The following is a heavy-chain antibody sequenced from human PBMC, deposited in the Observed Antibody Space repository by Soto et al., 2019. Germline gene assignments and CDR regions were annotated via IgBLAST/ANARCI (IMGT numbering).Heavy chain of an antibody. Sequence: SETLCLTCTVAGDSIGGRSECWSWIRRAPGKGLEWIGYIFSSGTTYYNPSLKSRLTMSLATSQNQFSLKLNSVTAADTAVYFCARVPSPFDFYYAMDVWGQGTTVTVSS. CDR3: ARVPSPFDFYYAMDV. CDR2: IFSSGTT. V-gene: IGHV4-30-4*02. CDR1: GDSIGGRSEC. J-gene: IGHJ6*02. D-gene: IGHD3-16*01.